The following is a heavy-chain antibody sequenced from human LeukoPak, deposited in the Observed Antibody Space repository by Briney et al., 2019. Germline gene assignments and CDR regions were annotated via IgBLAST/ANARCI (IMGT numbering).Heavy chain of an antibody. CDR2: INHSGST. V-gene: IGHV4-34*01. D-gene: IGHD1-1*01. Sequence: PSETLSLTCAVYGGSFSAYYWRWIRQPPGKGLEWIGEINHSGSTSYNPSLKSRVTISVDTPKNQISLKLSSVTAADTAVYYCATFLLGKRSQLITHDCWAQGTLVTVSS. J-gene: IGHJ4*02. CDR1: GGSFSAYY. CDR3: ATFLLGKRSQLITHDC.